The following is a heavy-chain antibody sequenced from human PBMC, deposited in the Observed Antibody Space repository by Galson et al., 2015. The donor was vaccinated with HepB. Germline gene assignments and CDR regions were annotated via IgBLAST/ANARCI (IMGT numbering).Heavy chain of an antibody. Sequence: SLRLSCAASGFTFSSYAMTWVRQAPGKGLEWVSTISGSGGNTYYADYADSVKGRFTIPRDNSKNTLYLQMNSLRAEDTAVYYCAKDLERGMDVWGQGTTVTVSS. J-gene: IGHJ6*02. CDR2: ISGSGGNT. V-gene: IGHV3-23*01. CDR1: GFTFSSYA. CDR3: AKDLERGMDV.